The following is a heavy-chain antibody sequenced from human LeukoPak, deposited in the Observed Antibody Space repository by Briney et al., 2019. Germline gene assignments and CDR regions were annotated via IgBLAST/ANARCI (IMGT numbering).Heavy chain of an antibody. CDR2: IYTSGST. D-gene: IGHD3-9*01. Sequence: SETLSLTCTVSGGSISSYYWSWIRQPAGKGLEWIGRIYTSGSTNYNPSLKSRVTMSVDTSKNQFSLKLSSVTAADTAVYYCARDSPGYDILTGYQTNNWFDPWGQGTLVTVSS. CDR1: GGSISSYY. V-gene: IGHV4-4*07. J-gene: IGHJ5*02. CDR3: ARDSPGYDILTGYQTNNWFDP.